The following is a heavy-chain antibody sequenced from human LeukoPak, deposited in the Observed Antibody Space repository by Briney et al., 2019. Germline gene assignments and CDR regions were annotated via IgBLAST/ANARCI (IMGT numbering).Heavy chain of an antibody. D-gene: IGHD6-19*01. CDR2: INPNSGGT. Sequence: ASVKVSCKASGYTFTGYYMHWVRQAPGQGLEWMGWINPNSGGTNYAQKFQGWVTMTRDTSISTAYMELSRLRSDDTAVYYCARALQWLVSHDAFDIWGQGTMVTVSS. V-gene: IGHV1-2*04. J-gene: IGHJ3*02. CDR3: ARALQWLVSHDAFDI. CDR1: GYTFTGYY.